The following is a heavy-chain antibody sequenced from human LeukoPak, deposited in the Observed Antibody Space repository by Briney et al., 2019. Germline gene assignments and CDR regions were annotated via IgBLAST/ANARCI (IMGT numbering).Heavy chain of an antibody. D-gene: IGHD5-18*01. CDR1: GKTLSDLS. Sequence: ASVKVSCKVSGKTLSDLSIHWLRQPPGKGLEWLGGSDPEDGERIYAQMFQGRVTRTEDTSIDTAYMELSSLRSEDTAVYYCETGFTTMAVDYFDYWGQGTLVTVSS. V-gene: IGHV1-24*01. CDR2: SDPEDGER. CDR3: ETGFTTMAVDYFDY. J-gene: IGHJ4*02.